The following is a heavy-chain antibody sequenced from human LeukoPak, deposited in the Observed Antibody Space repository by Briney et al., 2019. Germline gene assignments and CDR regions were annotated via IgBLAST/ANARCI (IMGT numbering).Heavy chain of an antibody. D-gene: IGHD1-26*01. CDR2: VYHSGTT. V-gene: IGHV4-4*02. CDR1: GDSISSSNW. J-gene: IGHJ5*02. CDR3: ARSPSGSSSRWFDP. Sequence: SGTLSLTCAVSGDSISSSNWWWSWVRQPPGTRLEWIGEVYHSGTTNYNPSLKSRVTISIDKSKEQFSLKLSSVTAADTAVYYCARSPSGSSSRWFDPWGQGTLVTVSS.